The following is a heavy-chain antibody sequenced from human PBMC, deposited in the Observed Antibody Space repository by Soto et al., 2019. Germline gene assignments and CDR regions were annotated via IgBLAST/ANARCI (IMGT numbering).Heavy chain of an antibody. V-gene: IGHV1-18*01. CDR3: TRGLVDSSPPYTYHGMDV. D-gene: IGHD3-9*01. J-gene: IGHJ6*02. Sequence: ASVKVSCKASGYTFTSYGISWVRQAPGQGLEWMGWISAYNGNTNYAQKLQGRVTMTTDTSTSTAYMELSSLRSEDTAVYYCTRGLVDSSPPYTYHGMDVWGQGTTVTVSS. CDR1: GYTFTSYG. CDR2: ISAYNGNT.